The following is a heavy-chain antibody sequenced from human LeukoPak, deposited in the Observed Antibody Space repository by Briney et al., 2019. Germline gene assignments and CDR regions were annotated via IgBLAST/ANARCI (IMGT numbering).Heavy chain of an antibody. Sequence: GGSLRLSCAASGITFRSYGMHWVRQAPGKGLEWVAVISYDGSHKYYADSVKGRFTISRDNAKNSLYLQMNSLRAEDTAVYYCARGMTTVTSLGYYFDYWGQGTLVTVSS. J-gene: IGHJ4*02. D-gene: IGHD4-17*01. CDR2: ISYDGSHK. CDR1: GITFRSYG. V-gene: IGHV3-30*03. CDR3: ARGMTTVTSLGYYFDY.